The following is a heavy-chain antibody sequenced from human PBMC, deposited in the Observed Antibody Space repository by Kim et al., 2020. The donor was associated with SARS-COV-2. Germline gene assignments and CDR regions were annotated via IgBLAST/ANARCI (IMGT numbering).Heavy chain of an antibody. V-gene: IGHV5-51*01. CDR1: GYSFTSYW. CDR3: ARSRSGLGSGVFDGMDV. Sequence: GESLKISCKGSGYSFTSYWIGWVRQMPGKGLEWMGIIYPGDSDTRYSPSFQGQVTISADKSISTAYLQWSSLKASDTAMFYCARSRSGLGSGVFDGMDVWGQGTTVTVSS. CDR2: IYPGDSDT. D-gene: IGHD3-10*01. J-gene: IGHJ6*02.